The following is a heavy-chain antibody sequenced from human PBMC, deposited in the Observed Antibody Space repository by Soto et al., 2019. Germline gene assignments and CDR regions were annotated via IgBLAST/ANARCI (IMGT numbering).Heavy chain of an antibody. CDR2: ISYDGSNK. D-gene: IGHD5-12*01. V-gene: IGHV3-30*18. CDR3: AKPALVARGWFDP. CDR1: GFTFSSYG. J-gene: IGHJ5*02. Sequence: PGGSLRLSCAASGFTFSSYGMHWVRQAPGKGLEWVAVISYDGSNKYYADSVKGRFTVSRDNSKNTLYLQMNSLRAEDTAVYYCAKPALVARGWFDPWGQGTLVTVSS.